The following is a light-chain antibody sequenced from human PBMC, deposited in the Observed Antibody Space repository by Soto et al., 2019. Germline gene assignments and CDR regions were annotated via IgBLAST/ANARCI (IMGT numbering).Light chain of an antibody. CDR3: AAWDDTVRRYV. Sequence: QSVLTQPPSVSGTPGQRVTISCSGGISNIGTNYVHWFQQLPGTAPKVLSNRDNQRPSGVPDRFSGSKSGTSASLAISGLRSEDEAEYYCAAWDDTVRRYVFGTGTKLTVL. J-gene: IGLJ1*01. CDR1: ISNIGTNY. CDR2: RDN. V-gene: IGLV1-47*01.